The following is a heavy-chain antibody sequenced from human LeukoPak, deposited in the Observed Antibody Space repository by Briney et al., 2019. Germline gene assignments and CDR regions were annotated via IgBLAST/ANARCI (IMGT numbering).Heavy chain of an antibody. Sequence: GESLRLSCAASGYTFSTYGMHWVRQAPGKGLEWVAVISYDGSNKYYADSVKGRFTISRDNSKNTLYLQMNSLRAEDTALYYCAKGDSGYYTFFDYWGQGTLVTVSS. V-gene: IGHV3-30*18. CDR2: ISYDGSNK. CDR3: AKGDSGYYTFFDY. CDR1: GYTFSTYG. J-gene: IGHJ4*02. D-gene: IGHD3-22*01.